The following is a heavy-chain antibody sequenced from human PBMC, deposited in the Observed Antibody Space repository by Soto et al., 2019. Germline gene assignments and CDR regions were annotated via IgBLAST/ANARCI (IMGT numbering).Heavy chain of an antibody. CDR3: ARDKPTTTTVFWFAP. CDR1: GGSISSYY. J-gene: IGHJ5*02. V-gene: IGHV4-4*07. Sequence: PSETLSLTCTVSGGSISSYYWSWIRQPAGKGLEWIGRIYTSGSTNYNPSLKSRVTMSVDTSKNQFSLKLSSVTAADTAVYYCARDKPTTTTVFWFAPWGQGPLVTVS. D-gene: IGHD4-4*01. CDR2: IYTSGST.